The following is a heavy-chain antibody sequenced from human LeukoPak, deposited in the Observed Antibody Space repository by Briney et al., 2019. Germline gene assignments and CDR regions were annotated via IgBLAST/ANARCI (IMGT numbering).Heavy chain of an antibody. Sequence: NSSETLSLTCTVSGGSISSGDYYWSWIRQPPGKGLEWIGYIYYSGSTYYNPSLKSRVTISVDTSKNQFSLKLSSVTPADTAVYFCARGTPENHLDYWGQGTLVTVSS. J-gene: IGHJ4*02. D-gene: IGHD1-14*01. CDR2: IYYSGST. CDR1: GGSISSGDYY. CDR3: ARGTPENHLDY. V-gene: IGHV4-30-4*02.